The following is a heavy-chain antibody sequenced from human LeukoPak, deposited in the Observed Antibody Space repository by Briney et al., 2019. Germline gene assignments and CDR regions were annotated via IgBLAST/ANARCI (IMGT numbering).Heavy chain of an antibody. V-gene: IGHV3-30*02. CDR1: GFTFSSYG. CDR3: AKDQQFLETDFDY. J-gene: IGHJ4*02. Sequence: AGGSLRLSCAASGFTFSSYGMHWVRQAPGKGLEWVAFIRYDGSNKYYADSVKGRFTISRDNSKNTLYLQMNSLRAEDTAVYYCAKDQQFLETDFDYWGQGTLVTVSS. CDR2: IRYDGSNK. D-gene: IGHD3-3*01.